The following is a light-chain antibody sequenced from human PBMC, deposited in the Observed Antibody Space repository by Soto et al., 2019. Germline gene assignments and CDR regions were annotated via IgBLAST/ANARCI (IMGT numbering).Light chain of an antibody. J-gene: IGKJ2*01. CDR2: AAS. CDR1: QSISVH. V-gene: IGKV1-39*01. CDR3: QQSYITPYT. Sequence: DIQMTQSPSSLSASVGDTVTITCRASQSISVHLNWYQQKPGKVPKLLIYAASNLQSGVPLRFSGSGSETDFALTSSSLQPEDFATYYCQQSYITPYTFGQGTKLEIK.